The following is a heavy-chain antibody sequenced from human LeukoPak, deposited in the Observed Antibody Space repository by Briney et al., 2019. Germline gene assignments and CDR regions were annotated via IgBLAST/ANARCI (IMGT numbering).Heavy chain of an antibody. D-gene: IGHD5-12*01. CDR2: INSDGSST. V-gene: IGHV3-74*01. J-gene: IGHJ6*03. Sequence: GGSLRLSCAGSGFTFRSYWMHWVRQAPGKGLVWVSRINSDGSSTSYADSVKGRFTISRDNAKNTLYLQMNSLRAEGTAVYYCARNSGYHTYYYYYYMDVWGKGTTVTVSS. CDR1: GFTFRSYW. CDR3: ARNSGYHTYYYYYYMDV.